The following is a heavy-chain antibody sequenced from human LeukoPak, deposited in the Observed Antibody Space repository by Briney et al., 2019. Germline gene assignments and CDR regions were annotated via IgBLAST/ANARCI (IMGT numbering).Heavy chain of an antibody. J-gene: IGHJ4*02. Sequence: SETLSLTCTVPGGSISSYFCSWIRQPPGKGLEWIGYIYYSGSTNYNPSLKSRVTISVDTSKNQFSLQLSSVTAADTAVYYCARGPLGPTYFDYWGQGTLVTVSS. D-gene: IGHD1-26*01. CDR2: IYYSGST. CDR3: ARGPLGPTYFDY. CDR1: GGSISSYF. V-gene: IGHV4-59*08.